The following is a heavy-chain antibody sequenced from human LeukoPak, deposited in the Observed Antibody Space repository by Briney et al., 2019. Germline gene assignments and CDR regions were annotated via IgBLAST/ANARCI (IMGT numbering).Heavy chain of an antibody. V-gene: IGHV4-34*01. D-gene: IGHD5-24*01. J-gene: IGHJ4*02. CDR1: GGSFSGYY. Sequence: SETLSLTCAVYGGSFSGYYWSWIRQPPGKGLECIGEIHHSGSTNYNPSLKSRVTLPVDTSKNQFSLKLSSVTAADTAVYYCARSRGWLQSHPLGYWGQGTLVTVSS. CDR2: IHHSGST. CDR3: ARSRGWLQSHPLGY.